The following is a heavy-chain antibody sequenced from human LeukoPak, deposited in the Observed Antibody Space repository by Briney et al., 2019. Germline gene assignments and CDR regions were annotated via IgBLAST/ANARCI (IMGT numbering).Heavy chain of an antibody. D-gene: IGHD3/OR15-3a*01. CDR3: ARRTDFDY. V-gene: IGHV4-59*08. CDR1: GGSISSYY. J-gene: IGHJ4*02. Sequence: SETLSLTCTVSGGSISSYYWSWIRQPPGKGLEWIGYIYYSGSTNYNPSLKSRVTISSDTSKNQFYLKLSSVTTADTAVYYCARRTDFDYWGQGSLVIVSS. CDR2: IYYSGST.